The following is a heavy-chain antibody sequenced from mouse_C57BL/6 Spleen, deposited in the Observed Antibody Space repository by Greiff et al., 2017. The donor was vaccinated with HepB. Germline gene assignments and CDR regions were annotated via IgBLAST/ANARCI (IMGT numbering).Heavy chain of an antibody. CDR3: TTVITTVVAPPFDY. CDR1: GFNIKDYY. Sequence: VQLKESGAELVRPGASVKLSCTASGFNIKDYYMHWVKQRPEQGLEWIGRIDPEDGDTEYAPKFQGKATMTADTSSNTAYLQLSSLTSEDTAVYYCTTVITTVVAPPFDYWGQGTTLTVSS. D-gene: IGHD1-1*01. CDR2: IDPEDGDT. J-gene: IGHJ2*01. V-gene: IGHV14-1*01.